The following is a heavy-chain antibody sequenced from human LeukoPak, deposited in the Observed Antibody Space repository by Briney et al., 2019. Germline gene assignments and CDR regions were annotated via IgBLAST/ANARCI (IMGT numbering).Heavy chain of an antibody. CDR3: ARNCQYQLRCYFDY. V-gene: IGHV4-34*01. CDR2: INHSGST. CDR1: GGSFSGYY. D-gene: IGHD2-2*01. J-gene: IGHJ4*02. Sequence: PSETLSLTCAVYGGSFSGYYWSWIRQPPGKGLEWIGEINHSGSTNYNPSLESRVTISVDTSKNQFSLKLSSVTAADTAVYYCARNCQYQLRCYFDYWGQGTLVTVSS.